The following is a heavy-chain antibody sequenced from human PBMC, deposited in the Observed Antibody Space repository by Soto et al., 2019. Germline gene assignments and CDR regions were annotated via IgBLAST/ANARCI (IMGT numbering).Heavy chain of an antibody. CDR3: ARDSSGWSGYYYYGMDV. CDR2: ISSSGSTI. V-gene: IGHV3-48*04. Sequence: TGGSLRLSCAASGFTFSSYGMHWVRQAPGKGLEWVSYISSSGSTIYYADSVKGRFTISRDNAKNSLYLQMNSLRAEDTAVYYCARDSSGWSGYYYYGMDVWGQGTTVTVSS. J-gene: IGHJ6*02. CDR1: GFTFSSYG. D-gene: IGHD6-19*01.